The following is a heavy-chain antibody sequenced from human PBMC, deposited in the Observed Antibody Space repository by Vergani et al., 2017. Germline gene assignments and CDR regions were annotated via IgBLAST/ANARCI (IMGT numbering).Heavy chain of an antibody. Sequence: QVQLQESGPGLVKPSETLSLTCTVSGGSISSYYWSWIRQPPGKGLEWIGYIYYSGSTNYNPSLKSRVTISVDTSKNQFSLKLSSVTAADTAVYYCASARYFDWSDAFDIWGQGTMVTVSS. CDR2: IYYSGST. CDR3: ASARYFDWSDAFDI. J-gene: IGHJ3*02. D-gene: IGHD3-9*01. CDR1: GGSISSYY. V-gene: IGHV4-59*01.